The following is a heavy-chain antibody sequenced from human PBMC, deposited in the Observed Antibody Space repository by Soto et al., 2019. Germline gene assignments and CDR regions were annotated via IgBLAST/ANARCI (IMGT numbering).Heavy chain of an antibody. CDR2: INHSGST. V-gene: IGHV4-34*01. CDR1: GGSFSGYY. D-gene: IGHD4-17*01. J-gene: IGHJ4*02. Sequence: TSETLSLTCAVYGGSFSGYYWSWTRQPPGKGLEWIGEINHSGSTNYNPSLKSRVTISVDTSKNQFSLKLSSVTAADTAVYYCARDFYGDNNYWGQGTLVTVSS. CDR3: ARDFYGDNNY.